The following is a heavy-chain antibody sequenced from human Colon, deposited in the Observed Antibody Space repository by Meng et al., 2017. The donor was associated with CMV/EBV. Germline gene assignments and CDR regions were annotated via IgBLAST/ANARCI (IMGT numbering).Heavy chain of an antibody. CDR1: GFTVSSNY. CDR3: ARKVYSSSIDI. CDR2: IYSGGST. V-gene: IGHV3-66*02. Sequence: GGSLRLSCAASGFTVSSNYLSWVRQAPGKGLEWVSVIYSGGSTYYADSVKGRFTISRDNSQNTLYLQMNSLRAEDTAVYYCARKVYSSSIDIWGQGTLVTVSS. J-gene: IGHJ4*02. D-gene: IGHD6-6*01.